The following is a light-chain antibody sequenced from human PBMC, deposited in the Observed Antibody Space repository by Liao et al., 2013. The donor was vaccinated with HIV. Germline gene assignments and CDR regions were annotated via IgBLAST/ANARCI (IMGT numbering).Light chain of an antibody. V-gene: IGLV3-1*01. CDR3: QAWDSSVV. J-gene: IGLJ2*01. CDR2: QDN. Sequence: SYELTQPPSVSVSPGQTARIICSGDKLGERYVSWYQQKPGQSPVLLIYQDNKRPSGIPERFSGSNSGNTATLTISGTQAMDEADYYCQAWDSSVVFGGGTKLTVL. CDR1: KLGERY.